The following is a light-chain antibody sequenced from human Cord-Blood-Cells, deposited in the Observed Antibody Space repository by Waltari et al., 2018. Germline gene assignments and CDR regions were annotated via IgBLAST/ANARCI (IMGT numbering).Light chain of an antibody. J-gene: IGLJ2*01. CDR1: SSDVGGYNY. CDR3: SSYTSSSTV. Sequence: QSALTQPASVSGSPGQSITISCTGTSSDVGGYNYVSWYQQHPGKAPKLMIYDVSNRPSGVSNRVSGSNSGNTASMTISGLQAEDEADYYCSSYTSSSTVFGGGTKLTVL. CDR2: DVS. V-gene: IGLV2-14*01.